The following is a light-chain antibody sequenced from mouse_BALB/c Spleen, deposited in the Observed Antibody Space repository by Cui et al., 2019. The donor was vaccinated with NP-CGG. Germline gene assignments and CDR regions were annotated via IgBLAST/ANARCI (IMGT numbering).Light chain of an antibody. CDR3: ALWYSNHWV. CDR2: GTN. CDR1: TGAVTTSNY. Sequence: QAVVTQESALTTSPGETVTLTCRSSTGAVTTSNYANWVQEKPDHLFTGLIGGTNNRAPGVPARFSGFLIGDKAALTITGAQTEDEAKYFCALWYSNHWVFGGGTRLTVL. V-gene: IGLV1*01. J-gene: IGLJ1*01.